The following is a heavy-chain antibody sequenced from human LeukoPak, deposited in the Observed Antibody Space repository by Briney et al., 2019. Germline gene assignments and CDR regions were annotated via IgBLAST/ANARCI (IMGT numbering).Heavy chain of an antibody. V-gene: IGHV3-23*01. Sequence: GGSLRLPCAASGFIFSRYAMGWVRQPPGKGLEWVSTISGSGGTTYYADSVKGRFTISRDSSKNTLYLQMNSLRAEDTAVYYCAILTNYYDSGRYYSLPNFFDYWGQGTLVTVSS. CDR1: GFIFSRYA. CDR3: AILTNYYDSGRYYSLPNFFDY. CDR2: ISGSGGTT. D-gene: IGHD3-22*01. J-gene: IGHJ4*02.